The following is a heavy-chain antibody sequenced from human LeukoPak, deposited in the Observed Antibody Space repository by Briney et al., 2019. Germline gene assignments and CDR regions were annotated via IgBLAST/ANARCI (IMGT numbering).Heavy chain of an antibody. CDR1: GFNFINYW. CDR2: MRQDGSEK. Sequence: PGGSLRLSCVASGFNFINYWMSWVRHAPGKGLEWVANMRQDGSEKYYVDSVKGRFTISRDNAKNSLYLQMNSLRAEDTAVYYCARGLNWNYGRFDFWGQGTLVTVSS. J-gene: IGHJ4*02. V-gene: IGHV3-7*05. D-gene: IGHD1-7*01. CDR3: ARGLNWNYGRFDF.